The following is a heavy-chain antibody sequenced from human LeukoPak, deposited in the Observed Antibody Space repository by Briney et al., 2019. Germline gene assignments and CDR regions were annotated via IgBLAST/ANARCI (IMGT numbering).Heavy chain of an antibody. CDR3: AKEPICGGGSCYSRCFDF. Sequence: GGSLRLSCAASGFTVSSTYMSWVRQAPGKGLEWVSAISGSGDGTYYVDSVKGRFTISRDNSKNTLFLQMNSLRAEDTAVYYCAKEPICGGGSCYSRCFDFWGQGTLVTVSS. J-gene: IGHJ4*02. CDR2: ISGSGDGT. CDR1: GFTVSSTY. V-gene: IGHV3-23*01. D-gene: IGHD2-15*01.